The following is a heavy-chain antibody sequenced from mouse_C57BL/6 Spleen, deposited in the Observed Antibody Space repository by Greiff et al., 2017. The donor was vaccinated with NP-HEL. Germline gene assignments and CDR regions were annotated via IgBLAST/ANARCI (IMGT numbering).Heavy chain of an antibody. CDR1: GYTFTDYY. CDR3: ARKGRWLLPYYYAMDY. Sequence: VQLQQSGPELVKPGASVKISCKASGYTFTDYYMNWVKQSHGKSLEWIGDINPNNGGTSYNQKFKGKATLTVDKSSSTAYMELRSLTSEDSAVYYCARKGRWLLPYYYAMDYWGQGTSVTVAS. D-gene: IGHD2-3*01. CDR2: INPNNGGT. V-gene: IGHV1-26*01. J-gene: IGHJ4*01.